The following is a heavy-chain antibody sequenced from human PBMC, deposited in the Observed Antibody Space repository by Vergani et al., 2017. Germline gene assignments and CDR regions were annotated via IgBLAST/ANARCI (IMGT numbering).Heavy chain of an antibody. Sequence: VQLVQSGAEVKKPGSSVKISCKSSGGTFNFYAINWVRQAPGQGLEWMGGIIPKIGTAKYAQKSQGRVTITADESTRTAYMELSSLKSDDTAIYYCAKDLAPSGRSYYGMDVWGQGTTVTVSS. CDR1: GGTFNFYA. CDR2: IIPKIGTA. V-gene: IGHV1-69*12. CDR3: AKDLAPSGRSYYGMDV. J-gene: IGHJ6*02. D-gene: IGHD3-10*01.